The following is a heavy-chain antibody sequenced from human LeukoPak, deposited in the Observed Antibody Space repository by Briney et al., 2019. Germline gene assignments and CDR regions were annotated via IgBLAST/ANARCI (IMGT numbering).Heavy chain of an antibody. CDR3: VTLTSVVSEHAFDM. CDR2: ITPDGNTT. CDR1: GFTFSSYA. V-gene: IGHV3-74*01. Sequence: GGSLRLSCAASGFTFSSYAMSWVRQAPGKGLMWVSRITPDGNTTNHADFVKGRFTISRDNAKNTVSLQMNSLSAEDTAVYYCVTLTSVVSEHAFDMWGQGTMVAVSS. J-gene: IGHJ3*02. D-gene: IGHD4-23*01.